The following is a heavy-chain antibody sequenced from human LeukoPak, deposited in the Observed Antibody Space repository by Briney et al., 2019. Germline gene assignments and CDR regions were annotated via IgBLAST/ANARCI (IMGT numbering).Heavy chain of an antibody. CDR3: SATSGRTGGNS. CDR2: IKHDGSET. CDR1: GFTLSNYA. Sequence: GGSLRLSCTASGFTLSNYAMSWVRQAPGKGPEWVAYIKHDGSETNYVDSVKGRFTVSRDNVKNSLYLQMNSLRADDTAVYYCSATSGRTGGNSWGQGALVTVSS. J-gene: IGHJ4*02. D-gene: IGHD3-16*01. V-gene: IGHV3-7*03.